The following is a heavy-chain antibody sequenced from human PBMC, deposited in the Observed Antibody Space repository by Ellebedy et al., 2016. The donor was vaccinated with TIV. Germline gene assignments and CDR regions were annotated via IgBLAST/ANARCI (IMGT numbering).Heavy chain of an antibody. J-gene: IGHJ3*02. CDR2: IYYSGST. Sequence: SETLSLTCTVSGGSISSDYWSWIRQPPGKGLEWIGYIYYSGSTNYNPSLKSRVTISIDTSRKQFSLKLSSVTAADTAIYYCAFSAAMDAFDIWGQGTMVTVSS. V-gene: IGHV4-59*01. D-gene: IGHD2-2*01. CDR1: GGSISSDY. CDR3: AFSAAMDAFDI.